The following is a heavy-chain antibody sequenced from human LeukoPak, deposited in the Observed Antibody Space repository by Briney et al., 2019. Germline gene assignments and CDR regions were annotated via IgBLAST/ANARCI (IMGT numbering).Heavy chain of an antibody. J-gene: IGHJ6*03. CDR1: GYTFTSYG. Sequence: ASVKVSFKASGYTFTSYGISWVRQAPGQGLEWMGWISAYNGNTNYAQKLQGRVTMTIDTSTSTAYMELRSLRSDDTAVYYCARDGPELLRLYYYYMDVWGKGTTVTVSS. D-gene: IGHD1-26*01. CDR2: ISAYNGNT. CDR3: ARDGPELLRLYYYYMDV. V-gene: IGHV1-18*01.